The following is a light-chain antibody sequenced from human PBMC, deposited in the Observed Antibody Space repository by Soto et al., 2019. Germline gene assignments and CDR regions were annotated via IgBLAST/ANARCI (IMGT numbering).Light chain of an antibody. V-gene: IGKV1-39*01. Sequence: DIQVTQSPFSLSASVGDRVTITCRASQSISRDLNWYQQKPGKAPNLLIYAASTLESGVPSRFSGSGSGTDFTLTISSLQPEDFATYYCQQSYSTPITFGQGTRLEIK. CDR1: QSISRD. J-gene: IGKJ5*01. CDR3: QQSYSTPIT. CDR2: AAS.